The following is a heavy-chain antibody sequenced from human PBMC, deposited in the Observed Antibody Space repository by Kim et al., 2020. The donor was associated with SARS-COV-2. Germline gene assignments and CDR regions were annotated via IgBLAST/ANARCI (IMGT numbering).Heavy chain of an antibody. V-gene: IGHV3-30*04. CDR2: ISYDGSNK. J-gene: IGHJ4*02. CDR1: GFTFSSYA. D-gene: IGHD3-10*01. Sequence: GGSLRLSCAASGFTFSSYAMHWVRQAPGKGLEWVAVISYDGSNKYYADSVKGRFTISRDNSKNTLYLQMNSLRAEDTAVYYCARLGDLYFDYWGQGTLVT. CDR3: ARLGDLYFDY.